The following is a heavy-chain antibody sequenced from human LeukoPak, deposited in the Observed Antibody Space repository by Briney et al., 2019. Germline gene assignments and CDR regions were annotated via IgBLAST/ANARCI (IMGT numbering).Heavy chain of an antibody. J-gene: IGHJ3*02. Sequence: SDTLSLTCTVSGGSISSYYWSWIRQPAGKGLAGMGYIYYSGSTNYNPSLKSRVTISVDTSKNQFSLKLSSVTAADTAVYYCARAPEAVAGTGAFDIWGQGTMVTVSS. D-gene: IGHD6-19*01. V-gene: IGHV4-59*07. CDR1: GGSISSYY. CDR2: IYYSGST. CDR3: ARAPEAVAGTGAFDI.